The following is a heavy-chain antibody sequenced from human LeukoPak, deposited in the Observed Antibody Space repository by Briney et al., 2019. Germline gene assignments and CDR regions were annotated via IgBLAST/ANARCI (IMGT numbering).Heavy chain of an antibody. CDR2: INHSGST. V-gene: IGHV4-34*01. CDR1: GGSFSGYY. J-gene: IGHJ4*02. Sequence: PSETLSLTCAVYGGSFSGYYWSWIRQPPGKGLEWIGEINHSGSTNYNPSLKSRVTISVDTSKNQFSLKLSSVTAADTAVYYCAREYLWYFDYWGQGTLVTVSS. D-gene: IGHD3-10*01. CDR3: AREYLWYFDY.